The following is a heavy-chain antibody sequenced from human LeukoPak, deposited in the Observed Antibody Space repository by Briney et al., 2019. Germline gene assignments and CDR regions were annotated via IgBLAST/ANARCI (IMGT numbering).Heavy chain of an antibody. Sequence: GGSLRLFCAASGFTVSSNYMSWVRQAPGKGLEWVSVIYSGGSTYYADSVKGRFTISRDNSKNTLYLQMNSLRAEDTAVYYCARVVPDSGSYSGPIDYWGQGTLVTVSS. CDR3: ARVVPDSGSYSGPIDY. CDR1: GFTVSSNY. V-gene: IGHV3-66*01. J-gene: IGHJ4*02. CDR2: IYSGGST. D-gene: IGHD1-26*01.